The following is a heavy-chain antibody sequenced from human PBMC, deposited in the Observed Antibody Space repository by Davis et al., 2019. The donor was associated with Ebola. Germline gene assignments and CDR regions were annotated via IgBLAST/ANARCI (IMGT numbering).Heavy chain of an antibody. Sequence: GESLKISCAASGFTFSGYDMNWVRQAPGKGLEWVSVIRGSGVIKYYADSVKGRFTVSRDNSKNTLYLQMNGLRVEDTAIYYCAKDTSNIWFDIWGQGTMVTVSS. CDR2: IRGSGVIK. CDR3: AKDTSNIWFDI. D-gene: IGHD1-26*01. J-gene: IGHJ3*02. V-gene: IGHV3-23*01. CDR1: GFTFSGYD.